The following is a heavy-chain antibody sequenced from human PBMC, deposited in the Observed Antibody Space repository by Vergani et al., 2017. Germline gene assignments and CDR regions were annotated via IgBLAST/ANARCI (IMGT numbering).Heavy chain of an antibody. CDR1: EYSFGNYW. D-gene: IGHD1-1*01. CDR2: IYPADSDT. V-gene: IGHV5-51*01. CDR3: ARHTTYTDS. Sequence: EVELVQSGPEMRKPGESLKISCKGSEYSFGNYWIGWVRQMPGKGLEWMGIIYPADSDTRYSPSFQGQVTISADKSISTAFLQWDSLKASDTALYYCARHTTYTDSWGQGTLLTVSS. J-gene: IGHJ4*02.